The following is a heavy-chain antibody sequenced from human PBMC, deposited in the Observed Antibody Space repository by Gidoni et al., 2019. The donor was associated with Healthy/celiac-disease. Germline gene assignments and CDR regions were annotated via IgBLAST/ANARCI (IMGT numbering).Heavy chain of an antibody. J-gene: IGHJ3*01. CDR2: IYHSGST. D-gene: IGHD3-22*01. CDR1: GYSISSGYY. Sequence: QVQLQESGPGLVKPSETLSLTCAVSGYSISSGYYWGWIRQPPGKGLEWIGSIYHSGSTYYNPSLKSRVTISVDTSKNQFSLKLSSVTAADTAVYYCARFYRGYYYDSSGYPETVPWGQGTMVTVSS. V-gene: IGHV4-38-2*01. CDR3: ARFYRGYYYDSSGYPETVP.